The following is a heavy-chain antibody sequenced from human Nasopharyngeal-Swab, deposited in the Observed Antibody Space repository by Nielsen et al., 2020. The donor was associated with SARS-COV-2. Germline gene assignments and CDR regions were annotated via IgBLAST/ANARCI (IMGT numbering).Heavy chain of an antibody. CDR3: ARGFDY. V-gene: IGHV4-59*13. Sequence: SDTLSPTFTLPGCPTSSYYWSWIRQPPGKGLEWFGYIYYSGSTNYNPSLKSRVTISADTSKNQFSLKLSSVTAADTAVYYCARGFDYWGQGTLVTVSS. CDR2: IYYSGST. J-gene: IGHJ4*02. CDR1: GCPTSSYY.